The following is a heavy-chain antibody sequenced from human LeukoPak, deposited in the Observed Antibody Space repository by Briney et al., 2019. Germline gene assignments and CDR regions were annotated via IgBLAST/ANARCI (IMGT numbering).Heavy chain of an antibody. CDR2: INHSGST. J-gene: IGHJ4*02. CDR1: GGSFSGYY. CDR3: ARREVWSGYKWDY. V-gene: IGHV4-34*01. D-gene: IGHD3-3*01. Sequence: SETLSLTCAVYGGSFSGYYWSWIRQPPGKGLEWIGEINHSGSTNYNPSLKSRVTISVDTSKNQFSLKLSSVTAADTAVYYCARREVWSGYKWDYWGQGTLVTVSS.